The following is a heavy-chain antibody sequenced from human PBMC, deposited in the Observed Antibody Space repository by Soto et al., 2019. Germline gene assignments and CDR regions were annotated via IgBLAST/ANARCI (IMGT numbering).Heavy chain of an antibody. CDR1: GGSISSGGYY. J-gene: IGHJ5*02. CDR2: IYYSGST. CDR3: GRGSSSGGWFDP. Sequence: PSETLSLTCTVSGGSISSGGYYWSWIRQHPGKGLEWIGYIYYSGSTYYNPSLKSRVTISVDTSKNQFSLKLSSVTAADTAVYYCGRGSSSGGWFDPWGQGTLVTVSS. V-gene: IGHV4-31*03. D-gene: IGHD6-13*01.